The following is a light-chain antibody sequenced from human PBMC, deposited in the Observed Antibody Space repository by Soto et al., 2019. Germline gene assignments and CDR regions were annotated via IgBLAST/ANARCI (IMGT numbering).Light chain of an antibody. V-gene: IGKV3-11*01. CDR3: QQRSNWQYT. CDR1: QSVTAY. Sequence: ELVLTQSPATLSLSPGERATLSCRASQSVTAYSAWYQQKPGQAPRLLIYDTSNRATGIPARFSGSGSETDFTLTISGLEPEDFAVYYCQQRSNWQYTFGLGTRLEI. CDR2: DTS. J-gene: IGKJ2*01.